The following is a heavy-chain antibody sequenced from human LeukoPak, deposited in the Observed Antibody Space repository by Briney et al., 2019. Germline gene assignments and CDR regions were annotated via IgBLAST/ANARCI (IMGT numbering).Heavy chain of an antibody. CDR3: ATRDIDTVVFRYGY. Sequence: ASVKVSCKVSGYTLTELSMHWVRQAPGKGLEWMGGFDPEDGETIYAQKFQGRVTMSEDTSTDTAYMELSSLRSEDTAVYYCATRDIDTVVFRYGYWGQGTLVTVSS. V-gene: IGHV1-24*01. D-gene: IGHD4-23*01. J-gene: IGHJ4*02. CDR2: FDPEDGET. CDR1: GYTLTELS.